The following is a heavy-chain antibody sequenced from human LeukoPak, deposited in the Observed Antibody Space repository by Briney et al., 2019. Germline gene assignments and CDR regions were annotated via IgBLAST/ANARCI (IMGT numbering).Heavy chain of an antibody. J-gene: IGHJ6*03. CDR1: GYTFTPYY. D-gene: IGHD6-13*01. V-gene: IGHV1-2*02. CDR2: INPNSGVT. Sequence: GASVKVSCKASGYTFTPYYMHWVRQAPGQGLEWMGWINPNSGVTNYAQNFQGRVTMTRDTSISTAYMELNRLRSDDTAVYYCARAGLGYSSSWDYYYYMDVWGKGTTVTISS. CDR3: ARAGLGYSSSWDYYYYMDV.